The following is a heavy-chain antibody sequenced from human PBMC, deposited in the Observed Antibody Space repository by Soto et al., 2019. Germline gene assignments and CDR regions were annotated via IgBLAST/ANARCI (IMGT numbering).Heavy chain of an antibody. CDR2: ISGSGNST. J-gene: IGHJ4*02. CDR3: AKGIYGDYLYYFDS. V-gene: IGHV3-23*01. Sequence: GGSLRLSCAASGFTFSSYAMSWVRQAPGKGLEWVSAISGSGNSTYYADSVKGRFTISRDNSKNTLYLQMNSLRAEDTAVYYCAKGIYGDYLYYFDSWGQGTLVTVSS. D-gene: IGHD4-17*01. CDR1: GFTFSSYA.